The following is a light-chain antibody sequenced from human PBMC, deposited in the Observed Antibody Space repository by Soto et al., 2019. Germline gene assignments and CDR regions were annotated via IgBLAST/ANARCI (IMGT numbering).Light chain of an antibody. CDR1: SSNIGAGYD. Sequence: QSVLTQPPSVSGAPGQRVTISCTGGSSNIGAGYDVHWYQQFPGTAPKLLIYGNTNRPSGVPDRFSGSKSCSSASLAITGLQSEDEADYYCQSYDNRPTANWVFGGGTKLTVL. CDR3: QSYDNRPTANWV. V-gene: IGLV1-40*01. J-gene: IGLJ3*02. CDR2: GNT.